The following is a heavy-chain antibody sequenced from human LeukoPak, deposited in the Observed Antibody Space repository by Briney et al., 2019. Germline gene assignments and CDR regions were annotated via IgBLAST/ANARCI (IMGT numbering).Heavy chain of an antibody. Sequence: GGSLRLSCAASGITLSNYVMHWVRQAPGKGLEWVAVISSDGGTKYYADSVKGRFTISRDNSKNTLYLQMNSLRVDDTAVYYCSRDSIWGQGTLVTVSS. CDR3: SRDSI. CDR2: ISSDGGTK. V-gene: IGHV3-30-3*01. CDR1: GITLSNYV. J-gene: IGHJ4*02.